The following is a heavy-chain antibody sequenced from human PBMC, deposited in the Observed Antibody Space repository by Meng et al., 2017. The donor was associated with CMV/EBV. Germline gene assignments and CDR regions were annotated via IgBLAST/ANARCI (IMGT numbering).Heavy chain of an antibody. J-gene: IGHJ6*02. Sequence: SVKVSCTASGYTFTSYYMHWVRQAPGQGLEWMGIINPSGGSTSYAQKFQGRVTMTRDTSTSTVYMELSSLRSEDTAVYYCASQTTGYYGMDVWGQGTTVTVSS. D-gene: IGHD4-17*01. V-gene: IGHV1-46*01. CDR3: ASQTTGYYGMDV. CDR1: GYTFTSYY. CDR2: INPSGGST.